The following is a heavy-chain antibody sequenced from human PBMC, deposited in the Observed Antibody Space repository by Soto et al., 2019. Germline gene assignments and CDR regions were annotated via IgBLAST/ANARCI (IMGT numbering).Heavy chain of an antibody. CDR2: INHSGST. Sequence: QVQLQQWGAGLLKPSETLSLTCAVYGGSFSGYYWSWIRQPPGKGLEWIGEINHSGSTNYNPSLMGRVTMSVDTSKNQFSLKLSSVTAADTAGYYCARRANGSGGSWPFDYWGQGTLVTVSS. CDR1: GGSFSGYY. V-gene: IGHV4-34*01. J-gene: IGHJ4*02. D-gene: IGHD2-15*01. CDR3: ARRANGSGGSWPFDY.